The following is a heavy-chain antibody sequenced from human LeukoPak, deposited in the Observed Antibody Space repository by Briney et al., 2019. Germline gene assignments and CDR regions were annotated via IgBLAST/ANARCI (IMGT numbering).Heavy chain of an antibody. J-gene: IGHJ4*02. CDR3: AKEGGGGYFDY. Sequence: DSVKGRFTISRDNSKNTLYLQVNSLRAEDTAVYYCAKEGGGGYFDYWGQGTLVTVSS. V-gene: IGHV3-30*02. D-gene: IGHD1-26*01.